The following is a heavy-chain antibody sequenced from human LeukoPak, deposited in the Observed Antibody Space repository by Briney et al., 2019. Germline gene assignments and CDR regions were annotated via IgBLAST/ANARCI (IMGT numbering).Heavy chain of an antibody. CDR3: AKDKGGNSRYYYYYYGMDV. Sequence: PGGSLRLSCAASGFTFDDYAMHWVRQAPGKGLEWVSGISRNSVSIGYADFVKGRFTISRDNAKNSLYLQMNRLSAEDTALYYCAKDKGGNSRYYYYYYGMDVWGQGTTVTVSS. CDR2: ISRNSVSI. V-gene: IGHV3-9*01. CDR1: GFTFDDYA. D-gene: IGHD4-23*01. J-gene: IGHJ6*02.